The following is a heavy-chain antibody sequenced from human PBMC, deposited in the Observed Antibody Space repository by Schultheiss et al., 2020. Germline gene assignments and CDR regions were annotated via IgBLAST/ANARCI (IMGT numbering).Heavy chain of an antibody. CDR1: GGSFSGYY. CDR3: ARLGHYDILTGYTPSNWFDP. CDR2: INHSGST. D-gene: IGHD3-9*01. V-gene: IGHV4-34*01. J-gene: IGHJ5*02. Sequence: SETLSLTCAVYGGSFSGYYWSWIRQPPGKGLEWIGEINHSGSTNYNPSLKSRVTISVDTSKNQFFLKLSSVTAADTAVYYCARLGHYDILTGYTPSNWFDPWGQGTLVTVSS.